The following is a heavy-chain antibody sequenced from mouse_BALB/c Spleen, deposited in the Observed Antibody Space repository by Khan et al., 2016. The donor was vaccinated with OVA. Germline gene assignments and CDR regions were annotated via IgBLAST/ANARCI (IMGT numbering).Heavy chain of an antibody. V-gene: IGHV3-2*02. CDR1: GYSITSGYG. CDR2: ISYSGST. D-gene: IGHD1-1*01. CDR3: ARTGRIEY. Sequence: VQLKESGPGLVKPSQSLSLTCTVTGYSITSGYGRNWIRQLPGNILEWMGYISYSGSTNYNPSLKSRTSINRDTSKNQFFLQLNSVTTEDTATNYCARTGRIEYWGQGTTLTVSS. J-gene: IGHJ2*01.